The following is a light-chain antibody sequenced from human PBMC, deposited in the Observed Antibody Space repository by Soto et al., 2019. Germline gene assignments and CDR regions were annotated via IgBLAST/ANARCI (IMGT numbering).Light chain of an antibody. CDR2: EAS. CDR3: QNYNSAPFT. J-gene: IGKJ3*01. Sequence: DVQMTQSPSSLSASVGDRVTIACRAGQGISNYLAWYRQKPGKLPELLIYEASILHSGVPSRFSGSGSGTDFTLTISSRQPEDVATYNCQNYNSAPFTFGPGTKVEI. V-gene: IGKV1-27*01. CDR1: QGISNY.